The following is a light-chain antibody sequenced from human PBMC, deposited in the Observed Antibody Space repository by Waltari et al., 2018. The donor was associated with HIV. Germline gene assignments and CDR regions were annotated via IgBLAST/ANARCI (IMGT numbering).Light chain of an antibody. V-gene: IGKV1-39*01. CDR2: GAS. CDR1: QNINNY. Sequence: DIQMTQSPSSLSASVGDTVTITCRASQNINNYLNWYQQRPGKPPNPLIYGASSLQPGVPSRFSARASGANVTLTITRLQPEDFASYYGQPRFSAAITLGQGTRL. CDR3: QPRFSAAIT. J-gene: IGKJ5*01.